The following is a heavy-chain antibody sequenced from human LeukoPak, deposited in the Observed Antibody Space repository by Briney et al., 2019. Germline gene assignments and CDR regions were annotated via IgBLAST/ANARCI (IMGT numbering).Heavy chain of an antibody. Sequence: SGPTPVNPTQTLTLTCTFSGFSLNTSGVGVGWIRQPPGKALEWLGITYWDDEKLYSPSLKSRLTITKDTSKNQVVLTMTNMDPVDPATYYCTQSHPRGWERRARSAFDIWGQGTMVTVSS. D-gene: IGHD1-26*01. CDR3: TQSHPRGWERRARSAFDI. J-gene: IGHJ3*02. CDR2: TYWDDEK. CDR1: GFSLNTSGVG. V-gene: IGHV2-5*02.